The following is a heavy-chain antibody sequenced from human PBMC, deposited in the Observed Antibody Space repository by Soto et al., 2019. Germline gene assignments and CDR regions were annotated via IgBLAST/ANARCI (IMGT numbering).Heavy chain of an antibody. CDR1: GFTFNNYG. CDR3: ADHSGKYWSHFDS. D-gene: IGHD1-1*01. J-gene: IGHJ4*02. V-gene: IGHV3-30*03. CDR2: ISSGATSK. Sequence: QAQLVESGGGVVQPGRSLRLSCAASGFTFNNYGVHWVRQAPGKGLEWVALISSGATSKFYGDSVKGRFTISRDNPKNTLYLQMNGLRAEDTAVYYCADHSGKYWSHFDSWGLGTLVTVSS.